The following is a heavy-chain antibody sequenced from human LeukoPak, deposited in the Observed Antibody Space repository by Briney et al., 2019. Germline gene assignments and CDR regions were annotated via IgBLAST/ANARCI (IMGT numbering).Heavy chain of an antibody. CDR3: AKDLGLPAAIFDY. V-gene: IGHV3-23*01. Sequence: GGSLRLSCAASGFTFNNYAMNWVRQAPGKGLEWVSDITVSGRATYYADSVKGRFTISRDNSKNTLYLQMNSLRVEDTAVYYCAKDLGLPAAIFDYWGQGTLVTVSS. CDR1: GFTFNNYA. J-gene: IGHJ4*02. CDR2: ITVSGRAT. D-gene: IGHD2-2*01.